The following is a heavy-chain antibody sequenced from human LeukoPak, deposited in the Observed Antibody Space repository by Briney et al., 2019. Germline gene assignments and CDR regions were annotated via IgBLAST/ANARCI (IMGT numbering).Heavy chain of an antibody. J-gene: IGHJ4*02. CDR1: GFTFSSYW. D-gene: IGHD3-3*01. V-gene: IGHV3-7*01. CDR2: IKQDGSEK. Sequence: GGSLRLSCAASGFTFSSYWMSWVRQAPGKGREGVANIKQDGSEKYYVDSVKGRFTISRDNAKNSLYLQMNSLRAEDTAVYYCASGKDTYYDFWSGYYTGYYFDYWGQGTLVTVSS. CDR3: ASGKDTYYDFWSGYYTGYYFDY.